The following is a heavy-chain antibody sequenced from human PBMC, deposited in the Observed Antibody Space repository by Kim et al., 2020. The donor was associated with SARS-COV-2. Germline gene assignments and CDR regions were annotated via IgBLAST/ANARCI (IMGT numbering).Heavy chain of an antibody. CDR2: IRSKAYGGTT. CDR3: TSQLRDYYGSGSYNYYYYGMDV. V-gene: IGHV3-49*04. D-gene: IGHD3-10*01. J-gene: IGHJ6*02. CDR1: GFTFGDYA. Sequence: SLRLSCTASGFTFGDYAMSWVRQAPGKGLEWVGFIRSKAYGGTTEYAASVKGRFTISRDDSKSIAYLQMNSLKTEDTAVYYCTSQLRDYYGSGSYNYYYYGMDVWGQGTTVTVSS.